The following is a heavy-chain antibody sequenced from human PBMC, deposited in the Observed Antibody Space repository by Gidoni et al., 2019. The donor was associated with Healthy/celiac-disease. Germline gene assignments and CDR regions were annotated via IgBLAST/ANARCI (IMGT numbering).Heavy chain of an antibody. V-gene: IGHV3-33*01. CDR2: IWYDGSNK. CDR1: GFTFRSYG. J-gene: IGHJ4*02. D-gene: IGHD3-3*01. Sequence: QVQLVESGGGVVQPGRSLRLSCAASGFTFRSYGMHWVRQAPGKGLEWVAVIWYDGSNKYYADSVKGRFTISRDNSKNTLYLQMNSLRAEDTAVYYCARDFAPPLITIFGVVIPPEALSGSDYWGQGTLVTVSS. CDR3: ARDFAPPLITIFGVVIPPEALSGSDY.